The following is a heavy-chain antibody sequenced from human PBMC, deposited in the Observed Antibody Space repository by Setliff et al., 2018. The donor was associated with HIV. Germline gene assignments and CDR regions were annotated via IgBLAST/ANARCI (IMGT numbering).Heavy chain of an antibody. J-gene: IGHJ1*01. Sequence: SETLSLTCAVYGGSFSAYFWSWIRQTPGKGLEWIGEINHSGGTNYNPPLKSRVTMSVDTSKNQFSLKLSSVTAADTAVFYCARGGYSYGFGRHRAYFQYWGQGTQVTVSS. V-gene: IGHV4-34*01. CDR2: INHSGGT. D-gene: IGHD5-18*01. CDR3: ARGGYSYGFGRHRAYFQY. CDR1: GGSFSAYF.